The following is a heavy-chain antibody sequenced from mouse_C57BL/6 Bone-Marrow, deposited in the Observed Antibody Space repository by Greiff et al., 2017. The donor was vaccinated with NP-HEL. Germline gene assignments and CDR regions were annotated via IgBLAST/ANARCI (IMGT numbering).Heavy chain of an antibody. V-gene: IGHV3-6*01. J-gene: IGHJ4*01. Sequence: EVKLQESGPGLVKPSQSLSLTCSVTGYSITSGYYWNWIRQFPGNKLEWMGYISYDGSNNYNPSLKNRISITRDTSKNQFFLKLNSVTTEDTATYYGARGPYYYGKGSYAMDYWGQGTSVTVSS. D-gene: IGHD1-1*01. CDR3: ARGPYYYGKGSYAMDY. CDR1: GYSITSGYY. CDR2: ISYDGSN.